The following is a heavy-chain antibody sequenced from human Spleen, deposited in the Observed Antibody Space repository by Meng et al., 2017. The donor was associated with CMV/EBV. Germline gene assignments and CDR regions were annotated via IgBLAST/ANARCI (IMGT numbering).Heavy chain of an antibody. J-gene: IGHJ2*01. CDR2: INHSGST. CDR1: SFSGYY. CDR3: ARGPKDCSSPTCRYYWYFDL. D-gene: IGHD2-2*01. Sequence: SFSGYYWSWIRQPPGKRLEWIGKINHSGSTNYNPSLRSRLTISVDTSKNQFSLELSSVTAADTAVYYCARGPKDCSSPTCRYYWYFDLWGRGTLVTVSS. V-gene: IGHV4-34*01.